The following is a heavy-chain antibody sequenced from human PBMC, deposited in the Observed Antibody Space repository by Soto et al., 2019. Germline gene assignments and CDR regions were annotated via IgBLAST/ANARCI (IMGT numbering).Heavy chain of an antibody. CDR3: AKGKRRSDTAMVRDWFDP. D-gene: IGHD5-18*01. CDR1: GFTFSSYA. J-gene: IGHJ5*02. CDR2: ISGSGGST. V-gene: IGHV3-23*01. Sequence: EVQLLESGGGLVQPGGSLRLSCAASGFTFSSYAMSWVRQAPGKGLEWVSAISGSGGSTYYADSVKGRFTISRDNSKNTLYLQMNSLRAEDTAVYYCAKGKRRSDTAMVRDWFDPWGQGTLVTVSS.